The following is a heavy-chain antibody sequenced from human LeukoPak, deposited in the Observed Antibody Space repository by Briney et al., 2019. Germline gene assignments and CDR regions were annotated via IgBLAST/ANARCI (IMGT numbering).Heavy chain of an antibody. CDR3: AKWYGDYGAKDY. Sequence: GGSLRLSCAASGFTFKSYSMNWVRQAPGKGLEWVSAIDPSSTYIYYADSVKGRFTISRDNAENSLYLQMNSLRAEDTAVYYCAKWYGDYGAKDYWGQGTLVTVSS. D-gene: IGHD4-17*01. J-gene: IGHJ4*02. CDR2: IDPSSTYI. V-gene: IGHV3-21*04. CDR1: GFTFKSYS.